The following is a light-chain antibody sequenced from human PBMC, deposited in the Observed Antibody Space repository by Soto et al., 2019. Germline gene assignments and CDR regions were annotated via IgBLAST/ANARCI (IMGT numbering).Light chain of an antibody. CDR2: DTS. CDR1: TGAVTSGNF. Sequence: QAVVTQEPSLTVSPGGTGTLTCGSSTGAVTSGNFPYWFQQKPGQAPRTRIYDTSKKHSWTPARFSGSLLGDKAALTLSGAQPEDEAEYYFLLSYSGARPVFGGGTQLTVL. CDR3: LLSYSGARPV. J-gene: IGLJ7*01. V-gene: IGLV7-46*01.